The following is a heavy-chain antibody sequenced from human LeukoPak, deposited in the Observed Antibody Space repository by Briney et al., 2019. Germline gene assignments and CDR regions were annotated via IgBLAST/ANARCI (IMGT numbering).Heavy chain of an antibody. Sequence: ASVKVSCKASGGTFSSYAISWVRQAPGQGLEWMGGIIPIFGTANYAQKFQGRVTITADESTGTAYMELSSLRSEDTAVYYCARAPLPGIAAAVGYYMDVWGKGTTVTVSS. CDR3: ARAPLPGIAAAVGYYMDV. D-gene: IGHD6-13*01. CDR1: GGTFSSYA. CDR2: IIPIFGTA. V-gene: IGHV1-69*13. J-gene: IGHJ6*03.